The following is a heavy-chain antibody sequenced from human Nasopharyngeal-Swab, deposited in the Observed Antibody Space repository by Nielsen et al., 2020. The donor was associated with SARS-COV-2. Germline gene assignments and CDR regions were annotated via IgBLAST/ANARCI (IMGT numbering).Heavy chain of an antibody. CDR1: GFIFRSSA. CDR2: IGVKEHNYAT. J-gene: IGHJ4*02. Sequence: GALKISRAAPGFIFRSSAIHWVRQASGKGLEGGGRIGVKEHNYATTYGASGQGRFTISRYDSKHTAVLQMDRLKTEDTALYYCTTAFYFDYWGQGPLVTVSS. V-gene: IGHV3-73*01. CDR3: TTAFYFDY.